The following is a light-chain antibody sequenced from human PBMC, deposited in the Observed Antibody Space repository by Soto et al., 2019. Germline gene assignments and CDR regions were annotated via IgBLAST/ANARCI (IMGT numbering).Light chain of an antibody. J-gene: IGKJ4*01. CDR1: QSVSSSY. CDR2: GAS. Sequence: EIVLTQSPGTLSLSPGERATLSCRASQSVSSSYLAWYQQKPGQAPRLLIYGASRRATGFPDRFSGSGSGTDFTLPISSLEPEDFAVYYCQQYGSSPLTFGGGTKVEI. V-gene: IGKV3-20*01. CDR3: QQYGSSPLT.